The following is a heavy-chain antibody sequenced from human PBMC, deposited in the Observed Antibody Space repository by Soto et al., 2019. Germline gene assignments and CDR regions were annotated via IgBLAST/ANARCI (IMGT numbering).Heavy chain of an antibody. D-gene: IGHD6-13*01. CDR1: GFTFSSYA. CDR3: ARDLREQQPLSYGMDV. V-gene: IGHV3-30-3*01. Sequence: QVQLVESGGGVVQPGRSLRLSCAASGFTFSSYAMHWVRQAPGKGLEWVAVISYDGSNKYYADSVKGRFTISRDNSKNXLYLQMNSLRAEDTAVYYCARDLREQQPLSYGMDVWGQGTTVTVSS. J-gene: IGHJ6*02. CDR2: ISYDGSNK.